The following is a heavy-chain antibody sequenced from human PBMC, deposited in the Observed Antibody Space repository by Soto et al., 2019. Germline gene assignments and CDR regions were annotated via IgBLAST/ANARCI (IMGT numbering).Heavy chain of an antibody. V-gene: IGHV1-2*04. Sequence: ASVKVSCKASGYTFTGYYMHWVRQAPGQGLEWMGWINPNSGGTNYAQKFQGWVTMTRDTSISTAYMELSRLRSDDTAVYYCARDRGAGTTGYYGMDVWGQGTTVTVS. CDR1: GYTFTGYY. D-gene: IGHD1-7*01. CDR2: INPNSGGT. J-gene: IGHJ6*02. CDR3: ARDRGAGTTGYYGMDV.